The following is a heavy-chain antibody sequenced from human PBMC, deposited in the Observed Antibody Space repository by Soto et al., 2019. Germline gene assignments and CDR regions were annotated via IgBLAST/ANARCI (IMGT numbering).Heavy chain of an antibody. CDR2: IDKSGGDT. CDR3: AIDTYSRSWYF. CDR1: GFTFTNYL. Sequence: EVQLLESGGDLVQPGGSLRLSCAASGFTFTNYLMTWVRQAPGKGLEWVSSIDKSGGDTYYADSVKGRFTISRDNSKNTLYLQMNGRRAEDTALYYCAIDTYSRSWYFWGQGTLVTVSS. J-gene: IGHJ4*02. D-gene: IGHD2-2*01. V-gene: IGHV3-23*05.